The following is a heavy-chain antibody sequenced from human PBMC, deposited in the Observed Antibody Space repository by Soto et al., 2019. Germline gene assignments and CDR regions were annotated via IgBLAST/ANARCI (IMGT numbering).Heavy chain of an antibody. V-gene: IGHV1-69*02. Sequence: QVQLVQSGAEVKKPGSSVKVSCKASGGTFSSYTISWVRQAPGQGLEWMGRIIPILGIANYAQKFQGRVRMTADKSTGTAYMALISLRSEDKALYYYPSIVSSSWTLWGRGTLETDFS. D-gene: IGHD6-13*01. CDR1: GGTFSSYT. J-gene: IGHJ4*02. CDR3: PSIVSSSWTL. CDR2: IIPILGIA.